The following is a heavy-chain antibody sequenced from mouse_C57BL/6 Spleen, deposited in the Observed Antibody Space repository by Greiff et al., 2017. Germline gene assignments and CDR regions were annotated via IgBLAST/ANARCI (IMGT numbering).Heavy chain of an antibody. V-gene: IGHV1-22*01. Sequence: EVQGVESGPELVKPGASVKMSCKASGYTFTDYNMHWVKQSHGKSLEWIGYINPNNGGTSYNQKFKGKATLTVNKSSSTAYMELRSLTSEDSAVYYCARGGGPHYFDYWGQGTTLTVSS. D-gene: IGHD1-1*02. CDR3: ARGGGPHYFDY. J-gene: IGHJ2*01. CDR2: INPNNGGT. CDR1: GYTFTDYN.